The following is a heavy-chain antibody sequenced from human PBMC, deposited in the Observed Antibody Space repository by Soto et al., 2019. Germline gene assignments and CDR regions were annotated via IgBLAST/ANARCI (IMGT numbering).Heavy chain of an antibody. CDR2: VYNSYST. Sequence: SETLSLTCTVSGGSTSSNYWTWIRQPPGKGLEWLGYVYNSYSTNYKPSLKSRVNISEDTSKSQFSLKVNSMTAADTAVYYCARYRREAVAGYTLDNWGQGILVTVSS. D-gene: IGHD6-13*01. CDR3: ARYRREAVAGYTLDN. J-gene: IGHJ4*02. CDR1: GGSTSSNY. V-gene: IGHV4-59*01.